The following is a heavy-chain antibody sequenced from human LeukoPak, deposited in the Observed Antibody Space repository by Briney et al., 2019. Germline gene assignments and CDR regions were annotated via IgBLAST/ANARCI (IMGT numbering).Heavy chain of an antibody. CDR3: ARGHLQPARVTSHFDY. J-gene: IGHJ4*02. CDR2: INHSGST. V-gene: IGHV4-34*01. D-gene: IGHD4-11*01. Sequence: PSEPLSLTCAVYGGSFSGYYWSWIRQPPGKGLEWIGEINHSGSTNYNPSLKSRVTISVDTSKNQFSLKLSSVTAADTAVYYCARGHLQPARVTSHFDYWGQGTLVTVSS. CDR1: GGSFSGYY.